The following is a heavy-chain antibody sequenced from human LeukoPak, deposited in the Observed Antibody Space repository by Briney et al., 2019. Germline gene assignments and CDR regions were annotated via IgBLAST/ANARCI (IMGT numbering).Heavy chain of an antibody. D-gene: IGHD6-13*01. CDR3: ARVWGAAGPAFDY. CDR1: GFTFSSYA. J-gene: IGHJ4*02. CDR2: ISYDGSNK. V-gene: IGHV3-30*04. Sequence: PGGSLRLSCAASGFTFSSYAMHWVRQAPGKGLEWVAVISYDGSNKYYADSVKGRFTISRDNSKNTLYLQMNSLRAEDTAVYYCARVWGAAGPAFDYWGQGTLVTVSS.